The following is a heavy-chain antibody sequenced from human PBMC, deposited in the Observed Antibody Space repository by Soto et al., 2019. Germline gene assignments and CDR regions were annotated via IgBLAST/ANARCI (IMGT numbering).Heavy chain of an antibody. D-gene: IGHD3-10*01. CDR2: INHSGST. J-gene: IGHJ1*01. V-gene: IGHV4-34*01. CDR1: GGSFSGYY. CDR3: ARAKPSMIWFGESSPFQH. Sequence: QVQLQQWGAGLLKPSETLSLTCAVYGGSFSGYYWSWIRQPPGKGLEWIGEINHSGSTNYNPSLKTRVTISVDTSKNQFSLKRSSGTAADTAVYYCARAKPSMIWFGESSPFQHWGQGTMVTVSS.